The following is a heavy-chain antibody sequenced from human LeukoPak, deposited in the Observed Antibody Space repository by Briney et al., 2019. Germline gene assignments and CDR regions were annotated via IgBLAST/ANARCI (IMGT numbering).Heavy chain of an antibody. Sequence: ASVKVSCKASGYTFTGYYMHWVRQAPGQGLEWMGWINPNSGGTNYAQKFQGRVTMTRDTSIRTSYMELSRLRSDDAAEYYGAIGTRHDGSDGTGYLDNWGQGTMVTVSS. CDR2: INPNSGGT. V-gene: IGHV1-2*02. CDR3: AIGTRHDGSDGTGYLDN. D-gene: IGHD2-21*02. J-gene: IGHJ4*02. CDR1: GYTFTGYY.